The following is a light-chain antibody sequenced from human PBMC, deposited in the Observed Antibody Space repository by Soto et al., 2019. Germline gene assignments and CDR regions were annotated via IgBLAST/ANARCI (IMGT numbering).Light chain of an antibody. CDR2: SNN. V-gene: IGLV1-44*01. CDR3: AAWDDSLNGYV. Sequence: QPVLTQPPSASGTPVQRVTISCSGGSSNIGSNAVNWYRQLPGTAPKLLIHSNNQRPSGVPDRFSGSKSGTSASLAISGLQSEDEADYYCAAWDDSLNGYVFGTGTKLTVL. J-gene: IGLJ1*01. CDR1: SSNIGSNA.